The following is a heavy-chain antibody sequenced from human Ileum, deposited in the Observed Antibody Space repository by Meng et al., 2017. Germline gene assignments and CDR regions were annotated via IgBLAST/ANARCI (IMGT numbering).Heavy chain of an antibody. CDR1: GLTFSDYE. Sequence: LKISCAASGLTFSDYEMNWVRQAPGRGLEWVSYISNSGSHKFYADSVKGRFTISRDNAKNTLYLQMNSLRAEDTALYYCAREIVGARGDALDMWGQGTMVTVSS. CDR3: AREIVGARGDALDM. J-gene: IGHJ3*02. CDR2: ISNSGSHK. D-gene: IGHD1-26*01. V-gene: IGHV3-48*03.